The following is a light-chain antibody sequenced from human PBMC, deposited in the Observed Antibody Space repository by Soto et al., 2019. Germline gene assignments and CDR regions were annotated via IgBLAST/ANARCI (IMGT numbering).Light chain of an antibody. V-gene: IGLV1-51*01. J-gene: IGLJ1*01. CDR1: SSNIGANS. Sequence: QSVLTQPPSVSEAPGQKVTISCSGSSSNIGANSVSWYQQLPGTATKLLIYDDDKRPSGIPDRFSGSKSVTSATLGITGFQTADEADYYCGSWDSSLSAYVFGTGTKVTVL. CDR2: DDD. CDR3: GSWDSSLSAYV.